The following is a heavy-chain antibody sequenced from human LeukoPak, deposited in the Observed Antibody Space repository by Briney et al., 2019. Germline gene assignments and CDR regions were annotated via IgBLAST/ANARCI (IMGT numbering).Heavy chain of an antibody. V-gene: IGHV4-39*07. CDR3: ARDIVATIRYFDY. CDR2: IYYSGST. CDR1: GGSISSNSYY. D-gene: IGHD5-12*01. J-gene: IGHJ4*02. Sequence: SETLSLTCTVSGGSISSNSYYWGWIRQPPGKGLEWIGSIYYSGSTYYNPSLKSRVTISVDTSKNQFSLKLSSVTAADTAVYYCARDIVATIRYFDYWGQGTLVTVSS.